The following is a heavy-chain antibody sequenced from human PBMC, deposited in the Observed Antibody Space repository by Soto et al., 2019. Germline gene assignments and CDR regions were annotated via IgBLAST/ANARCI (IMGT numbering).Heavy chain of an antibody. CDR1: GFTFSSYG. Sequence: QVQLVESGGGVVQPGRSLRLSCAASGFTFSSYGMHWVRQAPGKGLEWVAVISYDGSNKYYADSVKGRFTISRDNSKNTLYLQMNSLRAEDTAVFYCAKDIAVAVYYFDYWGQGTLVTVSS. D-gene: IGHD6-19*01. CDR2: ISYDGSNK. CDR3: AKDIAVAVYYFDY. V-gene: IGHV3-30*18. J-gene: IGHJ4*02.